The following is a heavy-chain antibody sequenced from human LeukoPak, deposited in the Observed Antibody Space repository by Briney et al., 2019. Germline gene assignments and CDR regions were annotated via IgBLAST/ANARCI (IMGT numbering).Heavy chain of an antibody. Sequence: ASVKVSCKASGYAFTDYYMYWVRQAPGQGLESMGLINPNSGATNYAQKFQGRVTMSRDTSISTAYMELSSLISDDTAVYYCARGHAVTASFDFWGQGALVTVSS. D-gene: IGHD2-21*02. V-gene: IGHV1-2*02. CDR1: GYAFTDYY. J-gene: IGHJ5*01. CDR2: INPNSGAT. CDR3: ARGHAVTASFDF.